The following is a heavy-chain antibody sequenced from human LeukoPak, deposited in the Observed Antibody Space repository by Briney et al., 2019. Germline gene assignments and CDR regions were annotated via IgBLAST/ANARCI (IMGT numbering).Heavy chain of an antibody. Sequence: GVSLRLSCAASGFTFSSYAVHWVRQAPGKGLEWVAVMSYDGINKYYADSVKGRFTISRDNSKNTLYLQMDSLRAEDTAVYYCARVWQWLLPYFDYWGQGTLVTVSS. CDR1: GFTFSSYA. D-gene: IGHD6-19*01. J-gene: IGHJ4*02. V-gene: IGHV3-30-3*01. CDR2: MSYDGINK. CDR3: ARVWQWLLPYFDY.